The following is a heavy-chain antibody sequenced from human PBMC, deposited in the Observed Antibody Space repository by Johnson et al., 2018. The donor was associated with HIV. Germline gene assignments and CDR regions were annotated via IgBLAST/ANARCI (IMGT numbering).Heavy chain of an antibody. CDR3: AKDPSTVTTFYAFDI. J-gene: IGHJ3*02. CDR2: ISGSGGST. CDR1: GFTFSSYV. D-gene: IGHD4-17*01. V-gene: IGHV3-23*04. Sequence: VQLVESGGGLVQPGGSLRLSCAASGFTFSSYVMNWVRQASGTGLKWVSSISGSGGSTYYAASVQGRFTISRDNSKNTLYLQMNSLRADDTAVYYCAKDPSTVTTFYAFDIWGQGTMVTVSS.